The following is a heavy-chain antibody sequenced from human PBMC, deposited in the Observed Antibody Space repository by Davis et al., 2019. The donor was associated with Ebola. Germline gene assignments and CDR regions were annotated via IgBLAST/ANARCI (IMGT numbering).Heavy chain of an antibody. V-gene: IGHV1-18*01. CDR1: GYTFTSYG. Sequence: SVNVSCMASGYTFTSYGISWVRQVPGQGLEWMGWISAYNGNTDYAQKLQGRVTMTTDTSTSTAYMELRSLRSDDTAVYHCARAGSYNWFDPWGQGTLVTVSS. CDR2: ISAYNGNT. D-gene: IGHD1-26*01. J-gene: IGHJ5*02. CDR3: ARAGSYNWFDP.